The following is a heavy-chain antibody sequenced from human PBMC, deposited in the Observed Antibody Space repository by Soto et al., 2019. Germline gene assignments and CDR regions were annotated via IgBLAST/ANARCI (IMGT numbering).Heavy chain of an antibody. D-gene: IGHD2-15*01. V-gene: IGHV4-39*01. CDR3: ASDLYCSGGSCFLPRGAFDI. CDR1: GGSISSSSYY. Sequence: SETLSLTCTVSGGSISSSSYYWGWIRQPPGKGLEWIGSIYYSGSTYYNPSLKSRVTRSVDTSKNQFSLKLSAVTAADTAVYYCASDLYCSGGSCFLPRGAFDIWSQGTMVTVSS. J-gene: IGHJ3*02. CDR2: IYYSGST.